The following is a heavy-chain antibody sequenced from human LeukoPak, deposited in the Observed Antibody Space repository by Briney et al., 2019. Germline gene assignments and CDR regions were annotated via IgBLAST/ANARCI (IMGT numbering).Heavy chain of an antibody. CDR2: IYYSGST. D-gene: IGHD4-23*01. Sequence: SETLSLTCTVSGGSISSSSYYWGWIRQPPGKGLEWIGSIYYSGSTYYNPSLKSRVTISVDTSKNQFSLKLSSVTAADTAVYYCARGAAWTTVVPFLYFDYWGQGTLVTVSS. V-gene: IGHV4-39*07. CDR1: GGSISSSSYY. J-gene: IGHJ4*02. CDR3: ARGAAWTTVVPFLYFDY.